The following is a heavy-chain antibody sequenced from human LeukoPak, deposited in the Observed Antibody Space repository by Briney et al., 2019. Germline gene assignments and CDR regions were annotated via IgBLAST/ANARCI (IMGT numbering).Heavy chain of an antibody. CDR3: AKWDGDLYYYYYMDV. V-gene: IGHV3-23*01. Sequence: GGSLRLSCAASGFTFTFYAMSWVRQAPGKGLEWVSVISGSGGSTYYADSVKGRFTISRDNSKNTLYLQMDSLRAEDTAVYYCAKWDGDLYYYYYMDVWGKGTTVTVSS. CDR1: GFTFTFYA. J-gene: IGHJ6*03. D-gene: IGHD4-17*01. CDR2: ISGSGGST.